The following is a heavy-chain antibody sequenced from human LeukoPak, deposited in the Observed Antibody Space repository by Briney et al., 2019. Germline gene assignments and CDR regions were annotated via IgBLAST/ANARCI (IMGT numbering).Heavy chain of an antibody. D-gene: IGHD3-22*01. J-gene: IGHJ4*02. V-gene: IGHV3-23*01. CDR3: AKDVPSRYYYDSSGYYLN. CDR1: GFTLSSYA. Sequence: GGSLRLSCAASGFTLSSYAMSWVRQAPGKGLEWVSAISGSGGSTYYADSVKGRFTISRDNSKNTLYLQMNSLRAEDTAVYYCAKDVPSRYYYDSSGYYLNWGQGTLVTVSS. CDR2: ISGSGGST.